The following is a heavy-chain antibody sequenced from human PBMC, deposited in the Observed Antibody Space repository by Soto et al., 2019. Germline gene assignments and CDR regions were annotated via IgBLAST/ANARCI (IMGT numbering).Heavy chain of an antibody. CDR1: GFTFSSYG. Sequence: QVQLVESGGGVVQPGRSLRLSCAASGFTFSSYGMHWVRQAPGKGLVWVAVISYDGSNKYYADSVKGRFTISRDNSENTLYLQMNSLRAEDTAVYYCAKDQSGYSSGWYGSDFDYWGQGTLVTVSS. J-gene: IGHJ4*02. D-gene: IGHD6-19*01. CDR2: ISYDGSNK. V-gene: IGHV3-30*18. CDR3: AKDQSGYSSGWYGSDFDY.